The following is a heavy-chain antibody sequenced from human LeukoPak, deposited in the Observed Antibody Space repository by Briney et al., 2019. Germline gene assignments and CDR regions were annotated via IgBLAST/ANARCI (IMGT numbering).Heavy chain of an antibody. CDR3: ARDSGNWDIDY. J-gene: IGHJ4*02. V-gene: IGHV4-39*07. D-gene: IGHD7-27*01. Sequence: WVGSLDSGGGSPYNPSLKSRLTASRDTSKNQVSLRLISVTAADTALYYCARDSGNWDIDYWGQGTLVTVSS. CDR2: LDSGGGS.